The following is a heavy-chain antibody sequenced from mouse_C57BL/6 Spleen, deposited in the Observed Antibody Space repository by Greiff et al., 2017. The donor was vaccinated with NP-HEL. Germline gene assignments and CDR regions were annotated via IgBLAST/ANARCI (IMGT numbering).Heavy chain of an antibody. Sequence: EVQLQQSGPELVKPGASVKIPCKASGYTFTDYNMDWVKQSHGKSLEWIGDINPNNGGTIYNQKFKGKATLTVDKSSSTAYMELRSLTSEDTAVYYCASYYDYDGFAYWGQGTLVTVSA. CDR3: ASYYDYDGFAY. V-gene: IGHV1-18*01. CDR2: INPNNGGT. J-gene: IGHJ3*01. D-gene: IGHD2-4*01. CDR1: GYTFTDYN.